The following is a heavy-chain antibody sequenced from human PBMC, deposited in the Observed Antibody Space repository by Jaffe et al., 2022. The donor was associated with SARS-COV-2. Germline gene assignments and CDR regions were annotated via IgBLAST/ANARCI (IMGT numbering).Heavy chain of an antibody. CDR2: ISYDGSNK. CDR3: ASSRVGATFYFDY. D-gene: IGHD1-26*01. V-gene: IGHV3-30-3*01. J-gene: IGHJ4*02. Sequence: QVQLVESGGGVVQPGRSLRLSCAASGFTFSSYAMHWVRQAPGKGLEWVAVISYDGSNKYYADSVKGRFTISRDNSKNTLYLQMNSLRAEDTAVYYCASSRVGATFYFDYWGQGTLVTVSS. CDR1: GFTFSSYA.